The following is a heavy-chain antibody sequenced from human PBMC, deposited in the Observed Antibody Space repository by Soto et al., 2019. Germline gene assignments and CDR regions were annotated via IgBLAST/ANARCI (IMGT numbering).Heavy chain of an antibody. J-gene: IGHJ4*02. CDR1: GFSLSTSGVG. D-gene: IGHD2-15*01. V-gene: IGHV2-5*02. CDR3: APRRSYCTGVSFYSGFHY. Sequence: QITLKESGPTLVKPTQTLTLTCTFSGFSLSTSGVGVGWIRQPPGKALEWLALIYWDDDKRYSPSLKSRLTTTQDTSTTPVVLTMTNMAPLDTAPYFCAPRRSYCTGVSFYSGFHYWGQGTLVTVSS. CDR2: IYWDDDK.